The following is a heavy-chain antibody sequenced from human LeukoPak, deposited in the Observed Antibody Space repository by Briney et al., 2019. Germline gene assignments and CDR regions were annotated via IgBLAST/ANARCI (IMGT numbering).Heavy chain of an antibody. J-gene: IGHJ3*02. Sequence: GESLKISCAASGFTFSSYWMSWVRQAPGKGLEWVANIKQDGSEKYYVDSVKGRFTISRDNAKNSLYLQMNSLRAEDTAVYYCASSHLYCSGGSCYVDAFDIWGQGTMVTVSS. CDR2: IKQDGSEK. D-gene: IGHD2-15*01. CDR1: GFTFSSYW. CDR3: ASSHLYCSGGSCYVDAFDI. V-gene: IGHV3-7*01.